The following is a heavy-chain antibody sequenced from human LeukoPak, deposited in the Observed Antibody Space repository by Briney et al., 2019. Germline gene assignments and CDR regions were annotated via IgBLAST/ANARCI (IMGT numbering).Heavy chain of an antibody. CDR3: ARVYCGGDCYPFDY. CDR2: INWNGGST. Sequence: PGGSLRLSCAVSGFTFDDYGVSWVRQAPGKGLEWVSGINWNGGSTGYADSVKGRFTISRDNAKKSVYLKMNSLRGEDTALYYCARVYCGGDCYPFDYWGQGTLVTVSS. J-gene: IGHJ4*02. D-gene: IGHD2-21*02. V-gene: IGHV3-20*04. CDR1: GFTFDDYG.